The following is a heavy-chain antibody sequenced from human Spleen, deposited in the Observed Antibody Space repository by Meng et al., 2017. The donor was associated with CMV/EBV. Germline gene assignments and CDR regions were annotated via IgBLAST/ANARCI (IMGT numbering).Heavy chain of an antibody. D-gene: IGHD4-17*01. Sequence: GGSLRLPCAASGFTFSDYYMSWIRQPPGKGLEWLSYISSSGTTIYHADSVNGRFTISRDIAKNSLYLHMNSLRAEDTAVYYCARAPGAPYFYGMDVWGQGTTVTVSS. V-gene: IGHV3-11*01. CDR3: ARAPGAPYFYGMDV. J-gene: IGHJ6*02. CDR1: GFTFSDYY. CDR2: ISSSGTTI.